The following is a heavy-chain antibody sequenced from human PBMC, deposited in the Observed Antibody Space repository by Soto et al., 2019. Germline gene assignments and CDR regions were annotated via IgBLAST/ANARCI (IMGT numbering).Heavy chain of an antibody. CDR3: AKDLQYYDYTMDV. D-gene: IGHD3-3*01. J-gene: IGHJ6*04. CDR2: ISGSGGST. V-gene: IGHV3-23*01. CDR1: GFTFSSYG. Sequence: GGSLRLSCAASGFTFSSYGRHWVRQAPGKGLEWVSAISGSGGSTYYADSVKGRFTISRDNSKNTLYLQMNSLRAEDTAVYYCAKDLQYYDYTMDVWGKGTTVTVSS.